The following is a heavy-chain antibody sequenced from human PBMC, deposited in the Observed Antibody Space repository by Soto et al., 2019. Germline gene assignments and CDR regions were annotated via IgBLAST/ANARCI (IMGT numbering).Heavy chain of an antibody. J-gene: IGHJ3*02. V-gene: IGHV3-23*01. CDR3: AKDQAAIIAAAAGTHAFDI. CDR1: GFTFSSYA. CDR2: ISGSGGST. Sequence: GGSLRLSCAASGFTFSSYAMSWVRQAPGKGLEWVSAISGSGGSTYYADSVKGRFTISRDNSKNTLYLQMNSLRAEDTAVYYCAKDQAAIIAAAAGTHAFDIWGQGTMVTVSS. D-gene: IGHD6-13*01.